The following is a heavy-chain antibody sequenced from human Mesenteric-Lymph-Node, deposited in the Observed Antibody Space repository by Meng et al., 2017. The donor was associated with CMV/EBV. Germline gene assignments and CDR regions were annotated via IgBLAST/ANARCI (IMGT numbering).Heavy chain of an antibody. CDR3: ARRPMSWFDP. CDR2: IYYSGGT. V-gene: IGHV4-39*01. CDR1: GGSISGSSYY. D-gene: IGHD3-22*01. Sequence: LTCDGSGGSISGSSYYWGWIRQAQGKGLEWIGSIYYSGGTYYNPSLKSRVTISVDTSKNQFSLKLSSVTAADTAVYYCARRPMSWFDPWGQGTLVTVSS. J-gene: IGHJ5*02.